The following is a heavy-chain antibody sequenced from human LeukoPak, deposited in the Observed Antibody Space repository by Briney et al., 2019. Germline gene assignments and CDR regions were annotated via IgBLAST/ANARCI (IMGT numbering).Heavy chain of an antibody. V-gene: IGHV1-2*02. J-gene: IGHJ4*02. D-gene: IGHD4-17*01. Sequence: GASVKVSCKASGYTFSGYYIHWVRQAPGQGLEWMGWINPNSGGTDYAQKFQGRVTMTRDTSISTAYMELSSLRSDDTAVYYCARDALIGSTVLGYWGQGTVVTVSS. CDR1: GYTFSGYY. CDR2: INPNSGGT. CDR3: ARDALIGSTVLGY.